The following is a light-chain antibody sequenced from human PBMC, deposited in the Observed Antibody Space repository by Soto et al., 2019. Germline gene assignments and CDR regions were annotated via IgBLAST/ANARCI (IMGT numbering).Light chain of an antibody. Sequence: EIVLTQSPATLSLSPGDRATLSCGASQSIRSSYVAWYQQKAGLAPRLLIYDGSSRASGIPDRFSGSGSGTDFTLTIGRLEPKDFAVYYCQQYDNSAPLSFGGGTKVEMK. V-gene: IGKV3D-20*01. J-gene: IGKJ4*01. CDR3: QQYDNSAPLS. CDR2: DGS. CDR1: QSIRSSY.